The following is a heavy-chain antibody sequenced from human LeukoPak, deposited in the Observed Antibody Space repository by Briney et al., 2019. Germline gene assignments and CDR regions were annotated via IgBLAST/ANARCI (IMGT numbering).Heavy chain of an antibody. CDR1: GFTFSSYW. J-gene: IGHJ4*02. D-gene: IGHD6-6*01. CDR3: ARIGFYSSWYFDY. CDR2: IKQGGSEK. Sequence: GGSLRLSCAASGFTFSSYWMNWVRQAPGKGLEWVANIKQGGSEKYYVDSVKGRFTISRDNAKNSLYLQMNSLTAEDTAVYYCARIGFYSSWYFDYWGQGTLVTVSS. V-gene: IGHV3-7*01.